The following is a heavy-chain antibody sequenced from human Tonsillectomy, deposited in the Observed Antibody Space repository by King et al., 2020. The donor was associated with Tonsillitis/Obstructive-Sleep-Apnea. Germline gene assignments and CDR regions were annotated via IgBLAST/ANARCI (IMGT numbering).Heavy chain of an antibody. D-gene: IGHD6-13*01. J-gene: IGHJ4*02. CDR1: GFSLSTSGVG. V-gene: IGHV2-5*02. Sequence: TLKESGPTMVKPPQTLTLTCTFSGFSLSTSGVGVGWIRQPPGEALEWLALIYWDDDKRYSPSLKSRLTITKDTSKDQVVLTMTNMDPVDTATYYCAHRNIAAAGTGYYFDYWGQGTLVTVSS. CDR2: IYWDDDK. CDR3: AHRNIAAAGTGYYFDY.